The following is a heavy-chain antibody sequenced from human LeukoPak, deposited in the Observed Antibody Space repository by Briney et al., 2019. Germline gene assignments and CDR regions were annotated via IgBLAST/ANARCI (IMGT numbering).Heavy chain of an antibody. CDR3: ARGGEGPRLAGSF. Sequence: ASVKVSCKASGYTFTRYYIHWVRQAPGQGPEWMGMINPSGGSTTYAQRFRGRVTMTRDMSTSTVFMELSSLRSEDTAVYYCARGGEGPRLAGSFWGQGTLVTVSS. CDR1: GYTFTRYY. CDR2: INPSGGST. D-gene: IGHD3-16*01. J-gene: IGHJ4*02. V-gene: IGHV1-46*01.